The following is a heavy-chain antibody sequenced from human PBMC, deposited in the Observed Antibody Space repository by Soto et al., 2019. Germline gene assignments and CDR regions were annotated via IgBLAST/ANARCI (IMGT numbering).Heavy chain of an antibody. J-gene: IGHJ3*02. D-gene: IGHD3-22*01. V-gene: IGHV5-10-1*01. CDR1: GYSFTTYW. CDR3: ASLFYYDTNGYYSPTDVFDI. Sequence: GESLKISCKGSGYSFTTYWISWVRQMPGKGLEWMGKIDPTDSYTNYSPSFEGHVTISADKSISTAYLQWDSLKASDTAMYYCASLFYYDTNGYYSPTDVFDIWGQGTMVTVSS. CDR2: IDPTDSYT.